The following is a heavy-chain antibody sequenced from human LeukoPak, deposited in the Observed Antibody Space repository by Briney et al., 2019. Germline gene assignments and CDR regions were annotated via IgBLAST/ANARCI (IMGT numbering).Heavy chain of an antibody. CDR1: GFTFSDSA. CDR2: MDKETNLYAP. Sequence: PRRSLRLSCVASGFTFSDSAIDWVRQTSGEGLEWIGHMDKETNLYAPALAASLKGRFTVSRDDSKNTAYLHMNSLKTEDTALYYCTRDSGTYNWFDPWGQGTLVTVSS. V-gene: IGHV3-73*01. D-gene: IGHD1-26*01. J-gene: IGHJ5*02. CDR3: TRDSGTYNWFDP.